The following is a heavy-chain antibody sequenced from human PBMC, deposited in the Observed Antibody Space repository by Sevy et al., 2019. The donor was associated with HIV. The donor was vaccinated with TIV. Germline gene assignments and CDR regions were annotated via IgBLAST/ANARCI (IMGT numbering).Heavy chain of an antibody. CDR3: ARVVAGYSSSWYGRNFDY. D-gene: IGHD6-13*01. CDR1: GGSFSGYY. J-gene: IGHJ4*02. CDR2: INHSGST. Sequence: SETLSLTCAVYGGSFSGYYWSWIRQPPGKGLEWIGEINHSGSTNYNPSLKSRVTISVDTSKNQFSLKLSSVTVADTAVYYCARVVAGYSSSWYGRNFDYWGQGTLVTVSS. V-gene: IGHV4-34*01.